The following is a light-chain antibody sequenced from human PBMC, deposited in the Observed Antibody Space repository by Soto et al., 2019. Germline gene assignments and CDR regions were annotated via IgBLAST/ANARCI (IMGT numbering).Light chain of an antibody. CDR1: SSDVGGYNY. J-gene: IGLJ3*02. V-gene: IGLV2-14*01. CDR2: EVR. CDR3: SSYATSRTRPWV. Sequence: QSVLTQPASVSGSPGQSITISCTGTSSDVGGYNYVSWYQQHPGEAPKLLIYEVRNRPSGVSLRFSGSKSGNTASLTISGLLPEDESDYYCSSYATSRTRPWVFGGGTKLTVL.